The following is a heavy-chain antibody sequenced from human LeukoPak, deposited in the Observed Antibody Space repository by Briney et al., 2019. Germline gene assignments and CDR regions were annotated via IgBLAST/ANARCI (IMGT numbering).Heavy chain of an antibody. Sequence: GASVKVSCKASGGTFSSYAISWVRQAPGQGLEWMGWINPNSGGTNYAQQFQGRVTMTGDTSINTAYMELSRLRSDDTAVIYCATARVRGVYYFDYWGQGTLVTVSS. J-gene: IGHJ4*02. CDR3: ATARVRGVYYFDY. CDR2: INPNSGGT. D-gene: IGHD3-10*01. V-gene: IGHV1-2*02. CDR1: GGTFSSYA.